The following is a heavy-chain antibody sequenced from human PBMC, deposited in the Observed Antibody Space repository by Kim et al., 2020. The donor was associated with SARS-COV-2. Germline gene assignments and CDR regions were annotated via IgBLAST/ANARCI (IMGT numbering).Heavy chain of an antibody. Sequence: GGSLRLSCAASGFTFDDYAMHWVRQAPGKGLEWVSGISWNSGSIGYADSVKGRFTISRDNAKNSLYLQMNSLRAEDTALYYCAKPYCSSTSCHLDYWGQGTLVTVSS. CDR2: ISWNSGSI. CDR1: GFTFDDYA. CDR3: AKPYCSSTSCHLDY. J-gene: IGHJ4*02. D-gene: IGHD2-2*01. V-gene: IGHV3-9*01.